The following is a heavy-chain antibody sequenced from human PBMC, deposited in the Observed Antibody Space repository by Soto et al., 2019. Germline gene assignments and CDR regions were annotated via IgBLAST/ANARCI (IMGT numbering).Heavy chain of an antibody. CDR3: ARAAFGGGSSGWYPAPFDY. Sequence: GGSLRLSCAASGFTFSSYSMNWVRQAPGKGLEWVSSISSSSSYIYYADSVKGRFTISRDNAKNSLYLQMNSLRAEDTAVYYCARAAFGGGSSGWYPAPFDYWGQGTLVTVSS. CDR1: GFTFSSYS. J-gene: IGHJ4*02. V-gene: IGHV3-21*01. D-gene: IGHD6-19*01. CDR2: ISSSSSYI.